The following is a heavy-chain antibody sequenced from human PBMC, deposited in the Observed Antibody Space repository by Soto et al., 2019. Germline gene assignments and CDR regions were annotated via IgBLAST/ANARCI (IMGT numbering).Heavy chain of an antibody. CDR3: ARVTAMVTGLLDY. V-gene: IGHV3-30-3*01. Sequence: QVQLVESGGGVVQPGRSLRLSCAASGFTFSSYAMHWVRQAPGKGLEWVAVISYDGSNKYYADSVKGRFTISRDNSKNTLYLQMNSLRAEDTAVYYCARVTAMVTGLLDYWGQGTLVTVSS. D-gene: IGHD5-18*01. J-gene: IGHJ4*02. CDR2: ISYDGSNK. CDR1: GFTFSSYA.